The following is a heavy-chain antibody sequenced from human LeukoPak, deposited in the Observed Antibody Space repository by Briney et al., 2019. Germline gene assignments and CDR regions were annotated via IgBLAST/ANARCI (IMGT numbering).Heavy chain of an antibody. CDR1: GGSFSGYY. J-gene: IGHJ4*02. Sequence: SETLSLTCAVYGGSFSGYYWSWIRQPPGKGLEWIGSIYYSGSTYYNPSLKSRVTISVDTSKNQFSLKLSSVTAADTAVYYCARGTVNFDYWGQGTLVTVSS. D-gene: IGHD4-17*01. V-gene: IGHV4-34*01. CDR3: ARGTVNFDY. CDR2: IYYSGST.